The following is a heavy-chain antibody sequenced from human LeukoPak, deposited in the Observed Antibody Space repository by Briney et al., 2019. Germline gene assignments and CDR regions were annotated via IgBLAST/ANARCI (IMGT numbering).Heavy chain of an antibody. V-gene: IGHV1-2*02. CDR2: INPNSGGT. D-gene: IGHD3-9*01. CDR3: ARVRSNYDILTGFDY. J-gene: IGHJ4*02. CDR1: GYTFTGYY. Sequence: ASVKVSCKASGYTFTGYYMHWVRQAPGQGLAWMGWINPNSGGTNYAQKFQGRVTMTRDTSISTAYMELSRLRSDDTAVYYCARVRSNYDILTGFDYWGQATLVTDSS.